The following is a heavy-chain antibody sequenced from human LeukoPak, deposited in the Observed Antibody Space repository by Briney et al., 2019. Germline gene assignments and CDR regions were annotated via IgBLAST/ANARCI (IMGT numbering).Heavy chain of an antibody. J-gene: IGHJ4*02. CDR3: TKDGIYCSSTSCYDNFDY. Sequence: GGSLRLSCAASGFTFSSYAMSWVRQAPGKGLEWVSAISGSGGSTYYADSVKGRFTISRDNSKNTLYLQMNSLRAEDTAVYYCTKDGIYCSSTSCYDNFDYWGQGTLVTVSS. V-gene: IGHV3-23*01. D-gene: IGHD2-2*01. CDR2: ISGSGGST. CDR1: GFTFSSYA.